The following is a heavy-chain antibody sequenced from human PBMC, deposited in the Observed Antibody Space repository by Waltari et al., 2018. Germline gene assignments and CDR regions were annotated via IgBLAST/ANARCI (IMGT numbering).Heavy chain of an antibody. Sequence: QVQLVESGGGVVQPGRSLTVSCAAAGFTFRAQGLPVVRQAPGKGLEWVASVSYDGSHTYYGDSVRGRFTISRDNSKNTLHLQMNSLRGDDTAVYYCAKDHSGNDFFFFDHWGQGTLVIVSP. V-gene: IGHV3-30*18. D-gene: IGHD1-26*01. J-gene: IGHJ4*02. CDR3: AKDHSGNDFFFFDH. CDR1: GFTFRAQG. CDR2: VSYDGSHT.